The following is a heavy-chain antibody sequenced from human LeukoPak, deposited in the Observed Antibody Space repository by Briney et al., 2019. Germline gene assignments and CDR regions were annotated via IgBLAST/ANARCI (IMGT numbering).Heavy chain of an antibody. CDR1: GGTFSSYA. V-gene: IGHV1-69*04. CDR3: ALIGVVYSDAFDI. D-gene: IGHD3-3*01. Sequence: SVKVSCKASGGTFSSYAISWVRQAPGQGLEWMGRIIPILGIANYAQKFQGRVTITADKSTSTAYMELSSLRSEDTAVYYCALIGVVYSDAFDIWGQGTMVTVSS. CDR2: IIPILGIA. J-gene: IGHJ3*02.